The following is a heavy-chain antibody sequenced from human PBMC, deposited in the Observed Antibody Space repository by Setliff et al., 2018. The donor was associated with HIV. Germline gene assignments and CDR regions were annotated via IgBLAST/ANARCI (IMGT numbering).Heavy chain of an antibody. D-gene: IGHD6-19*01. CDR3: AREYSSGWESDYYMDV. V-gene: IGHV3-7*03. J-gene: IGHJ6*03. Sequence: SCAASDFTFSGYTMNWVRQAPGKGLEWVANINQDGSEKYYVDSVKGRFTISRDNAKNSLYLQMNSLRAEDTAVCYCAREYSSGWESDYYMDVWGKGTTVTVSS. CDR1: DFTFSGYT. CDR2: INQDGSEK.